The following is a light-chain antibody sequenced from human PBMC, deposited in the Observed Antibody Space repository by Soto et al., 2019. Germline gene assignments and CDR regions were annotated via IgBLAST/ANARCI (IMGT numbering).Light chain of an antibody. CDR1: SSDVGAYKY. CDR2: EVN. CDR3: TSYTSSSTLV. V-gene: IGLV2-14*01. J-gene: IGLJ1*01. Sequence: QSALTQPASVSGSPGQSISISCTGTSSDVGAYKYVSWYQQHPGKAPKLIIYEVNTRPSGVSHRFSGSKSGNTASLTISGLQADDEADYYCTSYTSSSTLVFGTGTKVT.